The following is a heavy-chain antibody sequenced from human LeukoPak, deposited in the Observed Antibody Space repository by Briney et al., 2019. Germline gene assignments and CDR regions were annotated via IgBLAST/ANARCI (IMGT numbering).Heavy chain of an antibody. CDR2: IYYSGST. V-gene: IGHV4-59*01. D-gene: IGHD2-15*01. J-gene: IGHJ4*02. Sequence: SETLSLTCTVSGGSISSYYWSWIRQPPGKGLERIGYIYYSGSTNYNPSLKSRVTISVDTSKNQFSLKLSSVTAADTAVYYCARDRCSGGSCYIDYWGQGTLVTVSS. CDR1: GGSISSYY. CDR3: ARDRCSGGSCYIDY.